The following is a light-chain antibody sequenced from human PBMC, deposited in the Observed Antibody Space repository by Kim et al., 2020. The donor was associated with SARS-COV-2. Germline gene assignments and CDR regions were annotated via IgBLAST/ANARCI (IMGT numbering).Light chain of an antibody. J-gene: IGLJ2*01. CDR2: YDS. CDR3: QVWESSSDHVL. V-gene: IGLV3-21*01. Sequence: AQGKTARITCGGNNIGSKSVHWYQRKPGQAPVLVIYYDSDRPSGIPERLSGSNSGNTATLTISRVEAGDEADYYCQVWESSSDHVLFGGGTQLTVL. CDR1: NIGSKS.